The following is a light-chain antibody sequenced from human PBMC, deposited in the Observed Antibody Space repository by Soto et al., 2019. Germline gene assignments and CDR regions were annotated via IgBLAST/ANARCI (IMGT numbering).Light chain of an antibody. Sequence: IVLTQSPATLSLSPGERATLSCRARQTVSTYLSWYQHKPGQAPRLLIYGASNRATGIPARFSGSGSGTDFTLTISSLEPEDSAVYYSQQRYNWLTFGGGTRVEIK. CDR1: QTVSTY. CDR3: QQRYNWLT. J-gene: IGKJ4*01. V-gene: IGKV3-11*01. CDR2: GAS.